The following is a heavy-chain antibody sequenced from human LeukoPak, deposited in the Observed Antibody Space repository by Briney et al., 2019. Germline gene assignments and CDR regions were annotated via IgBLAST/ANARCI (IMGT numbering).Heavy chain of an antibody. Sequence: GGSLRLSCAASGSTFSSCSMNWVRQAPGKGLEWVSSISSSSSYIYYADSVKGRFTISRDNAKNSLYLQMNSLRAEDTAVYYCARGIAVAGFDYWGQGTLVTVSS. CDR2: ISSSSSYI. CDR1: GSTFSSCS. D-gene: IGHD6-19*01. J-gene: IGHJ4*02. CDR3: ARGIAVAGFDY. V-gene: IGHV3-21*01.